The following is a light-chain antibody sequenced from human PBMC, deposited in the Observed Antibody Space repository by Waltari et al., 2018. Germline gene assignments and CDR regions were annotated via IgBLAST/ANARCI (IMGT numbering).Light chain of an antibody. Sequence: DIQMTQSPSSLSASVGDRVAITCRASPTVNIFLNWYQQTPGNAPKILIYSASSLQSGVPSRFSGSGLETNVTLTISSLQPEDYTTYYCQQSYSSPLSSGQGTKVEIK. CDR3: QQSYSSPLS. CDR2: SAS. J-gene: IGKJ1*01. V-gene: IGKV1-39*01. CDR1: PTVNIF.